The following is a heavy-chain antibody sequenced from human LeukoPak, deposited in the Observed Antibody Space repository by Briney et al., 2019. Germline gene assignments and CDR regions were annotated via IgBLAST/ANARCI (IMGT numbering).Heavy chain of an antibody. D-gene: IGHD1-7*01. CDR1: GGTFSSYA. J-gene: IGHJ3*02. CDR2: IIPIFGTA. V-gene: IGHV1-69*05. CDR3: ARDPFLSAITGTTFDAFDI. Sequence: SVKVSCKASGGTFSSYAISWVRQAPGQGLEWMGGIIPIFGTANYAQKLQGRVTITTDESTSTAYMELSSLRSEDTAVYYCARDPFLSAITGTTFDAFDIWGQGTMVTVSS.